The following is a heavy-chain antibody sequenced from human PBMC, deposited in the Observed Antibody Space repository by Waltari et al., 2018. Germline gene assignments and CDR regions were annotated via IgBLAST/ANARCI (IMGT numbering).Heavy chain of an antibody. J-gene: IGHJ4*02. CDR1: GFSLSTSGMG. D-gene: IGHD5-18*01. V-gene: IGHV2-70*04. Sequence: QVTLKESGPALVKPTQTLTLTCTFSGFSLSTSGMGVGWIRQSSRKTLEWLAHIYWDDDKRYSTSLKTRLTISKDTSKNQVVLTMTNMDPVDTATYYCARKRLDTTTVEFDYWGQGVLVTVSS. CDR2: IYWDDDK. CDR3: ARKRLDTTTVEFDY.